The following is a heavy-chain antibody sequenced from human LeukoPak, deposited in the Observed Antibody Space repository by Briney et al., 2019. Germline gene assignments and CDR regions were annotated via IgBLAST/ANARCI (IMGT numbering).Heavy chain of an antibody. CDR1: GFTFDDYT. CDR3: AKDLSGGSYYGPFDD. J-gene: IGHJ4*02. Sequence: GSLRLSCAASGFTFDDYTMHWVRQAPGKGWSWVSLFSWDGVVTHYADSGKGRFTISRDKSKNSLYLQMNSLRPEDTAFHYCAKDLSGGSYYGPFDDWGQGNLVTVSS. D-gene: IGHD1-26*01. V-gene: IGHV3-43*01. CDR2: FSWDGVVT.